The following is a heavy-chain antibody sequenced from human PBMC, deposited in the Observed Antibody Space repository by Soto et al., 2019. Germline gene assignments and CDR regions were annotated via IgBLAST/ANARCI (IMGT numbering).Heavy chain of an antibody. J-gene: IGHJ6*02. CDR2: IYTGGNT. V-gene: IGHV3-53*01. CDR3: ARDYYYGSGNYYRADYYHYGMDV. CDR1: GFTVTSYY. D-gene: IGHD3-10*01. Sequence: GGSLRLSCAASGFTVTSYYMSWVRQAPGKGLEWVSLIYTGGNTNYADSVKGRFTISRDNSKNTLYLQMNSLRAEDAAVYYCARDYYYGSGNYYRADYYHYGMDVWGQGTTVTVSS.